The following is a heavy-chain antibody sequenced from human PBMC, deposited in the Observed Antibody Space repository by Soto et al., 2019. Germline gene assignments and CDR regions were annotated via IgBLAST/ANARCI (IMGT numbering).Heavy chain of an antibody. CDR1: GGYISSGAYY. V-gene: IGHV4-31*03. CDR3: ARVYDASGYPHFDY. J-gene: IGHJ4*02. D-gene: IGHD5-12*01. Sequence: SETLSLTCTVSGGYISSGAYYWSWIRKHPGKGLEWIGYIYYSGSTYYNPSLKSRVTISGDTSKNQFSLKLGSVTAADTAVYYCARVYDASGYPHFDYWGQGTLVTVSS. CDR2: IYYSGST.